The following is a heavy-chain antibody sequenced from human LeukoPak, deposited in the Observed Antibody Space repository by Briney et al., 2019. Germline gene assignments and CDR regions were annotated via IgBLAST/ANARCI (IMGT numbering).Heavy chain of an antibody. D-gene: IGHD3-22*01. CDR1: GGSFSGYY. CDR2: INHSGST. V-gene: IGHV4-34*01. CDR3: ARASVYYYDLNWFDP. Sequence: SETLSLTCAVYGGSFSGYYWSWIRQPPGKGLEWIGEINHSGSTNYNPSLKSRVTISVDASKNQFSLKLSSVTAADTAVYYCARASVYYYDLNWFDPWGQGTLVTVSS. J-gene: IGHJ5*02.